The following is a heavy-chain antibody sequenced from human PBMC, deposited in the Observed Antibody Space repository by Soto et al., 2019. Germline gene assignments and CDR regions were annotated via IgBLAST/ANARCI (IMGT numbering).Heavy chain of an antibody. D-gene: IGHD2-15*01. J-gene: IGHJ4*02. CDR3: ARGVERVDSED. CDR1: GGTFSTYA. Sequence: QVQLVQSGAEVKEPGSSVKVSCQSSGGTFSTYAFTWVRQAPGQRLEWMGGIIPIFGAANYEQKFQGRVYISADESTTTAFMELSSLSTEDTAVYYCARGVERVDSEDWGQGTRVTVAS. CDR2: IIPIFGAA. V-gene: IGHV1-69*01.